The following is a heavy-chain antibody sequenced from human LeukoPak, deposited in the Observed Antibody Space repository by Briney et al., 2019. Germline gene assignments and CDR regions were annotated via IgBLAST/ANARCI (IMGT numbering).Heavy chain of an antibody. D-gene: IGHD6-19*01. Sequence: GGSLRLSCAASGFTFSSYSMNWVRQAPGRGLGWVSYISSSSSTIYYAASVKGRFTISRDNAKNSLYLQMNSLRAEDTAVYYCARDSVSGWYEDGDDAFDIWGQGTMVTVSS. V-gene: IGHV3-48*01. CDR1: GFTFSSYS. J-gene: IGHJ3*02. CDR2: ISSSSSTI. CDR3: ARDSVSGWYEDGDDAFDI.